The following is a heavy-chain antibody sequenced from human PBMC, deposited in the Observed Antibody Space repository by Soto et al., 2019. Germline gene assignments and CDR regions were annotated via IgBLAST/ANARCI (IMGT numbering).Heavy chain of an antibody. V-gene: IGHV3-48*02. Sequence: EVPLVESGGGLVQPGGSLRLSCAASGFTFSSYSMNWVRQAPGKGLEWVSYISSSSSTIYYADSVKGRFTISRDNAKNSLYLQMNSLRDEDTAVYYCASDSGSYYGYAFDIWGQGTMVTVSS. CDR1: GFTFSSYS. CDR2: ISSSSSTI. CDR3: ASDSGSYYGYAFDI. D-gene: IGHD1-26*01. J-gene: IGHJ3*02.